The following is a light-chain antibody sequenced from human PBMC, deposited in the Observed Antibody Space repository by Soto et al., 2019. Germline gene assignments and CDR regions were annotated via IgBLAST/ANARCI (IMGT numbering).Light chain of an antibody. Sequence: QSVLAQPASVSGFPGQSVTISCTGTSSAVGGYNYVSWYQQHPGKAPKLMIYDVSNRPSGVSNRFSGSKSGNTASLTISGLQAEDEADYYCSSYTSSSTRVFGTGTKVTVL. V-gene: IGLV2-14*01. CDR1: SSAVGGYNY. J-gene: IGLJ1*01. CDR3: SSYTSSSTRV. CDR2: DVS.